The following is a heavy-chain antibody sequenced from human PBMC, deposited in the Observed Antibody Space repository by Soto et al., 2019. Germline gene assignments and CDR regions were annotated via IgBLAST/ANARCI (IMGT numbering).Heavy chain of an antibody. CDR2: INPSGGST. Sequence: GASVKVSCKASGYTFTSYYMHWVRQAPGQGLEWMGIINPSGGSTSYAQKFQGRVTMTRDTSTSTVYMELSSLRSEDTAVYYCARDVTTVTKYYYYYYGMDVWGQGTTVTAP. CDR1: GYTFTSYY. V-gene: IGHV1-46*01. J-gene: IGHJ6*02. D-gene: IGHD4-4*01. CDR3: ARDVTTVTKYYYYYYGMDV.